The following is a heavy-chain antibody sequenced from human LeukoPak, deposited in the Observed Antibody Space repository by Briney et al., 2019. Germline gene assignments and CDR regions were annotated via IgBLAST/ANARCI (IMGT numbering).Heavy chain of an antibody. Sequence: GGSLKLSCAASGFTVSINYMSRVRQAPGKGLEWVSVIYSGGNTYYADSVKGRFTISRDNSKNTLYLQTNSLRAEDTAVYYCERNLEHLCILDYWGQGTLVTVSS. V-gene: IGHV3-53*01. CDR2: IYSGGNT. D-gene: IGHD2-8*01. J-gene: IGHJ4*02. CDR1: GFTVSINY. CDR3: ERNLEHLCILDY.